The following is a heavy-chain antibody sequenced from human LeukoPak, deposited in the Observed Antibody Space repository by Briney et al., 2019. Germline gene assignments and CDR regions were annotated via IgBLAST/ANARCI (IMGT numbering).Heavy chain of an antibody. CDR1: GFTFSSYS. CDR2: ISSSSSHI. J-gene: IGHJ4*02. D-gene: IGHD5-24*01. V-gene: IGHV3-21*01. Sequence: GGSLRLSCAASGFTFSSYSMNWVRQAPGKGLEWVSSISSSSSHIYYADSVKGRFTISRDNAKNSLYLQMNSLRAEDTAVYYCARVEIGTITDYWGQGTLVTVSS. CDR3: ARVEIGTITDY.